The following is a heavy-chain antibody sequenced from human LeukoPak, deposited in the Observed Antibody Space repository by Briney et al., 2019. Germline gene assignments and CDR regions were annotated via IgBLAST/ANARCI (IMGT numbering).Heavy chain of an antibody. Sequence: PSETLSLTCTISGGSIDSYYWSWIRQPPGKGLEWIGYIYYTGSTEYHPSLKSRVTISLDTSKNQFSLKLTSVTAADTAVYYCARVYQSAEYYFDYWGQGNLVSVSS. CDR1: GGSIDSYY. CDR2: IYYTGST. J-gene: IGHJ4*02. V-gene: IGHV4-59*01. CDR3: ARVYQSAEYYFDY. D-gene: IGHD2-2*01.